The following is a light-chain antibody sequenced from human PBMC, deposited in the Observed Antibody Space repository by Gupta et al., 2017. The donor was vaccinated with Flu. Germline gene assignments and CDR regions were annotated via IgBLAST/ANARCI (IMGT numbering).Light chain of an antibody. CDR2: EDS. CDR1: SGDIGTYY. Sequence: NFMLTQPHSVSASPGKTVTISCTRSSGDIGTYYVQWYQQRPGSSPTLVIYEDSQRPSGVPDRISGSIDTSSNSASLTISGLMPEDDSYYDCQSYDASNRVFGGGTKLTVL. J-gene: IGLJ3*02. CDR3: QSYDASNRV. V-gene: IGLV6-57*01.